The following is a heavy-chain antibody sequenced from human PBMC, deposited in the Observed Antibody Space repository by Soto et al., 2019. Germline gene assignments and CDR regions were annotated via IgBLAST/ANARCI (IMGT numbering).Heavy chain of an antibody. CDR2: INAGNGNT. D-gene: IGHD3-22*01. CDR3: ARDPLPNTYYYDSSGFPAY. J-gene: IGHJ4*02. Sequence: ASVKVSCKASGYTFTSYAMHWVRQAPGQRLEWMGWINAGNGNTKYSQKFQGRVTITRDTSASTAYMELSSLGSEDTAVYYCARDPLPNTYYYDSSGFPAYWGQGTLVTVSS. V-gene: IGHV1-3*01. CDR1: GYTFTSYA.